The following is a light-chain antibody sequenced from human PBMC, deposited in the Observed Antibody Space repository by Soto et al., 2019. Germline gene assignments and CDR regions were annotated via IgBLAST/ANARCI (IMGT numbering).Light chain of an antibody. CDR3: QHRNNWPREWT. CDR2: DTS. J-gene: IGKJ1*01. V-gene: IGKV3-11*01. CDR1: RSGRSS. Sequence: IVLIQSPATLSLSPGERATLSCRASRSGRSSLAWYQQKPGQAPRLVISDTSKRATGIPARFSGAGSGTDFTLTITSLEPDDSAVYYCQHRNNWPREWTFGQGTKVELK.